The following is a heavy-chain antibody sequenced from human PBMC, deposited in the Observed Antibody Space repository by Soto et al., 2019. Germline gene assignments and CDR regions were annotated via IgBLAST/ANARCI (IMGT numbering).Heavy chain of an antibody. CDR2: ISGSGGST. CDR3: ATPYGSGSYFNFDY. J-gene: IGHJ4*02. CDR1: GFTFSSYA. V-gene: IGHV3-23*01. D-gene: IGHD3-10*01. Sequence: GGSLRLSCAASGFTFSSYAMSWVRQAPGKGLEWVSAISGSGGSTYYADSVKGRFTISRDNSKNTLYLQMNSLRAEDAAVYYCATPYGSGSYFNFDYWGQGTLVTVSS.